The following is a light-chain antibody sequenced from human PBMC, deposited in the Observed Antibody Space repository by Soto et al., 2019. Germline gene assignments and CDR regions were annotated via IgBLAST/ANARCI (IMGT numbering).Light chain of an antibody. CDR3: SSYTSSATLDV. CDR2: DVS. V-gene: IGLV2-14*01. Sequence: QSALTQPASVSGSPGQSITISCTGTSSDVGGYNYVSWYQQHPGKAPKLMIYDVSNRPSGVSNRFSGSKSGNTDSLTISGLQAEYEADYYCSSYTSSATLDVFGAGTKVTVL. J-gene: IGLJ1*01. CDR1: SSDVGGYNY.